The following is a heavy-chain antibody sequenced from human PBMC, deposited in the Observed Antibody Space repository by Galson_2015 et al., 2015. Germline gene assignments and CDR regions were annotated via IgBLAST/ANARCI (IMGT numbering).Heavy chain of an antibody. D-gene: IGHD6-19*01. Sequence: SLRLSCAASRFTFSSYAMSWVRQAPGKGLEWVSVINNSGAITYYTDSVKGRFTISRDNSKNTLYLQMNSLRADDTALYYRALSGYSSAWYDYWGQGTLVTVSS. J-gene: IGHJ4*02. CDR1: RFTFSSYA. V-gene: IGHV3-23*01. CDR3: ALSGYSSAWYDY. CDR2: INNSGAIT.